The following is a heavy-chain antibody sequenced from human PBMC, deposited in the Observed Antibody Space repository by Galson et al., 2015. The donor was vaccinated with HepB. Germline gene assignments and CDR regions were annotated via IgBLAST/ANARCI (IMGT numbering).Heavy chain of an antibody. J-gene: IGHJ6*03. V-gene: IGHV3-30*18. CDR2: ISYDGYKK. D-gene: IGHD3-3*01. Sequence: SLRLSCAASGFTFSSYGIHWVRQAPGKGLEWVGIISYDGYKKYYADSVKGRFTISRDNSKDTLYLQMNRLRAEDTAVYYCAKDPALEWLLWYMDDWGKGTTVIVSS. CDR1: GFTFSSYG. CDR3: AKDPALEWLLWYMDD.